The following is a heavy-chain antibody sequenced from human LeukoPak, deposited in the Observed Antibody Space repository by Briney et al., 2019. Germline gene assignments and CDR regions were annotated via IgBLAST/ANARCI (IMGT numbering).Heavy chain of an antibody. CDR1: GVSFSSYY. V-gene: IGHV4-34*01. CDR2: INHGGDT. D-gene: IGHD1-1*01. J-gene: IGHJ4*03. Sequence: SAESLSLSCAVYGVSFSSYYWSWIRQSPGKWLEWVAEINHGGDTNYNPSFESGVSISVGKTKKQFSFMQTSLTTADTAVYYWARGPTISETGYFEYWGQETLDTVPS. CDR3: ARGPTISETGYFEY.